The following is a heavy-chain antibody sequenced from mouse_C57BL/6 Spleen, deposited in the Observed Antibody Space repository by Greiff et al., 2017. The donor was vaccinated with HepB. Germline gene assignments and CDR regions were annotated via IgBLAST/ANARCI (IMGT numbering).Heavy chain of an antibody. V-gene: IGHV1-55*01. J-gene: IGHJ2*01. D-gene: IGHD1-1*01. Sequence: QVQLQQSGAELVKPGASVKMSCKASGYTFTSYWITWVKQRPGQGLEWIGDIYPGSGSTNYNEKFKSKATLTVDTSSSTAYMQLSSLTSEDSAVYYCARLVYYYGSSDDWGQGTTLTVSS. CDR3: ARLVYYYGSSDD. CDR2: IYPGSGST. CDR1: GYTFTSYW.